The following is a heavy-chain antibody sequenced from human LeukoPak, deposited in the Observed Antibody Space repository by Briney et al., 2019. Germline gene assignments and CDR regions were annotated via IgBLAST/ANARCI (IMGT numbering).Heavy chain of an antibody. V-gene: IGHV3-23*01. CDR3: AKVFFRYNWNYGYFDY. CDR2: ISSSGDTT. D-gene: IGHD1-7*01. J-gene: IGHJ4*02. CDR1: GFTFNSFA. Sequence: GGSLRLSCAASGFTFNSFAMSWVRQAPGKGLEWVSAISSSGDTTYYADSVKGRFTISRDNSKNTLYLQMNSLRAEDTAVYYCAKVFFRYNWNYGYFDYWGQGTLVTVSS.